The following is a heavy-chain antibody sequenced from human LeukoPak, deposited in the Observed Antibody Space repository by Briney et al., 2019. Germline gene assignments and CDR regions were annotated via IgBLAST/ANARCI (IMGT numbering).Heavy chain of an antibody. D-gene: IGHD6-13*01. J-gene: IGHJ6*03. CDR1: GYIFTSYG. V-gene: IGHV1-18*01. Sequence: ASVKVSCKASGYIFTSYGVSWVRQAPGQGLEWMGWISGYNGNTEYAQKFQGRVTMTTDSTTNTAYVELTRLRSDDTAVYFCARFDSSSWSFYMDVWGKGTTVAVSS. CDR3: ARFDSSSWSFYMDV. CDR2: ISGYNGNT.